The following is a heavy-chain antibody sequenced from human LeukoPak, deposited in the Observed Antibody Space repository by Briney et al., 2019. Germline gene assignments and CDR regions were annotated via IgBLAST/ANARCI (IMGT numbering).Heavy chain of an antibody. V-gene: IGHV4-4*07. CDR1: GGSISSYY. D-gene: IGHD3-10*01. J-gene: IGHJ5*02. CDR3: ARDRAYYYGSGSYYWFDP. Sequence: SETLSLTCTVSGGSISSYYWSWIRQPAGKGLEWIGRIYTSGSTNYNPSLKSRVTMSVDTSKNQFSLKLSSVTAADTAVYYCARDRAYYYGSGSYYWFDPWGQGTLVTVSS. CDR2: IYTSGST.